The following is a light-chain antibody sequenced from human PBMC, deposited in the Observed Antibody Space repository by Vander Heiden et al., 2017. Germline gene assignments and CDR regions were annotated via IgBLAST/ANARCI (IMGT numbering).Light chain of an antibody. CDR3: QQRSNWRST. V-gene: IGKV3-11*01. J-gene: IGKJ5*01. CDR1: QSVSSY. CDR2: DAS. Sequence: EIVLTQSPACLSLSPGERATLSCRASQSVSSYLAWYQQKPGQAPRLLIYDASNRATGIPARFSGSGSGTDFTLTISSLEPEDFAVYYCQQRSNWRSTFGQGTRLEIK.